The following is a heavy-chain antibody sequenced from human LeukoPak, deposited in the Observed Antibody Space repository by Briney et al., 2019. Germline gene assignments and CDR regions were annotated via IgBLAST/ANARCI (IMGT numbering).Heavy chain of an antibody. CDR2: INWNGGST. V-gene: IGHV3-20*04. J-gene: IGHJ4*02. D-gene: IGHD1-26*01. Sequence: PGGSLRLSCAASGFTLDDYGMSWVRQAPGKGLEWVSGINWNGGSTGYADSVKGRFTISRDNAKNSLYLQMNSLRAEDTALYYCARDKEWELLSYFDSWGQGTLVTVSS. CDR3: ARDKEWELLSYFDS. CDR1: GFTLDDYG.